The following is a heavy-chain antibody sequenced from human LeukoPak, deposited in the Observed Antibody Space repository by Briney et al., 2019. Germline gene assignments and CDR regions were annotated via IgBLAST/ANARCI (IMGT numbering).Heavy chain of an antibody. CDR2: ISASSNYI. CDR1: GFTFNSYS. J-gene: IGHJ3*02. D-gene: IGHD3-22*01. CDR3: ARDSTVYDSSGDAFDI. Sequence: GGSLRLSCAASGFTFNSYSMNWVRQAPGKGLEWVSTISASSNYIYYADSLKGRFTVSRDNAKSSLYLQMNSLRAEDTAVYYCARDSTVYDSSGDAFDIWGQGTMVTVSS. V-gene: IGHV3-21*01.